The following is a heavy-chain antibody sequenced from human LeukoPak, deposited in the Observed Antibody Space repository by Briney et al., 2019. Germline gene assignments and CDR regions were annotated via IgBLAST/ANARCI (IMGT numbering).Heavy chain of an antibody. CDR3: ARPRGFWSGHDAFDI. J-gene: IGHJ3*02. Sequence: SETLSLTCTVSGGSISSYYWSWIRQPPGKGLEWIGYIYYSGSTNYNPSLKSRVTISVDTSKNQFSLKLSSVTAADTAVYYCARPRGFWSGHDAFDIWGQGTMVTVSS. CDR2: IYYSGST. V-gene: IGHV4-59*12. CDR1: GGSISSYY. D-gene: IGHD3-3*01.